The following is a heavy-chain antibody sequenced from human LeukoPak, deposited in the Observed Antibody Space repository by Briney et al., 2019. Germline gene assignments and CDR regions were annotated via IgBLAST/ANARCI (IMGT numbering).Heavy chain of an antibody. CDR3: ARGPWSGNGWYFGY. Sequence: GGSLRLSCAASGFTFDDYGMSWVRQAPGKGLEWVSGINWNGGSTGYADSVKGRFTISRDNAKNSLFLQMNSLRAEDTAMYYCARGPWSGNGWYFGYWGQGTLVTVSS. J-gene: IGHJ4*02. D-gene: IGHD6-19*01. CDR2: INWNGGST. CDR1: GFTFDDYG. V-gene: IGHV3-20*04.